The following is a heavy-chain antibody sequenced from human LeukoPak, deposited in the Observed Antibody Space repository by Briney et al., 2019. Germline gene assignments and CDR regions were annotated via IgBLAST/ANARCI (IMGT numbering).Heavy chain of an antibody. Sequence: SETLSLTCAVYGGSFSGYYWSWIRQPPGKGLEWIGEINHSGSTNYNPSLKSRVTISVDTSKNQFSLKLSSVTAADTAVYYCARARTRWLQFEGAFDIWGQGTMVTVSS. CDR2: INHSGST. V-gene: IGHV4-34*01. D-gene: IGHD5-12*01. CDR3: ARARTRWLQFEGAFDI. J-gene: IGHJ3*02. CDR1: GGSFSGYY.